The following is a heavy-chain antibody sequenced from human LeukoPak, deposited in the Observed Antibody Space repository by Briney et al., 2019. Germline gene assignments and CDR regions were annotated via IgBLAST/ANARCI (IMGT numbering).Heavy chain of an antibody. Sequence: PGGSLRLSCAASGFTFSSYAMHWVRQAPGKGLEWVAVISYDGSNKYYADSVKGRLTISRDNSKNTLYLQMNSLRAEDTAVYYCARGYSGYDSAFDYWGQGTLVTVSS. D-gene: IGHD5-12*01. J-gene: IGHJ4*02. V-gene: IGHV3-30*04. CDR3: ARGYSGYDSAFDY. CDR1: GFTFSSYA. CDR2: ISYDGSNK.